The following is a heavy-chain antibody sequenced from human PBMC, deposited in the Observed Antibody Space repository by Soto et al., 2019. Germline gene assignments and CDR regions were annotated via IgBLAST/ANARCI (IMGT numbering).Heavy chain of an antibody. Sequence: EVQLVQSGAEVKKPGESLKISCKGSGYSFSNYWIAWVRQMPGKGLELMGIIYPGNSETRYSPSFRGQVTISADKSISTAHLQWSSLKASDTAMYYCARHVRENTRWIDPWGQGTLVTVSS. V-gene: IGHV5-51*01. CDR3: ARHVRENTRWIDP. J-gene: IGHJ5*02. CDR2: IYPGNSET. CDR1: GYSFSNYW. D-gene: IGHD1-26*01.